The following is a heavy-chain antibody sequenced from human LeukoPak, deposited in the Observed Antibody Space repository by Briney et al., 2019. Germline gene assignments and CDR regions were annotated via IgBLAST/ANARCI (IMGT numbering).Heavy chain of an antibody. D-gene: IGHD2-15*01. CDR1: GFTFSSYE. J-gene: IGHJ4*02. Sequence: GGSLRLSCAASGFTFSSYEMNCVRQAPGKGLEWVSYISSSGSTIYYADSVKGRFISSRDNTKNSLYLQMNSLRADDTAVYYCARRAREYSHPYDYWGQGTLVTVSS. CDR2: ISSSGSTI. CDR3: ARRAREYSHPYDY. V-gene: IGHV3-48*03.